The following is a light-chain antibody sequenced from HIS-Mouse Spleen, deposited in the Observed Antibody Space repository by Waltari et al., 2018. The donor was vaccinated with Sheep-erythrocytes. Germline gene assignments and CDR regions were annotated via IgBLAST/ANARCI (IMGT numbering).Light chain of an antibody. Sequence: HSALTQPASVSGSPGQSITISCTGTSSAVGSYNLVSWYQQHPGKAPKLMIYEGSKRPSGVSNRFSGSKSGNTASLTISGLQAEDEADYYCCSYAGSSTPWVFGGGTKLTVL. J-gene: IGLJ3*02. V-gene: IGLV2-23*01. CDR3: CSYAGSSTPWV. CDR2: EGS. CDR1: SSAVGSYNL.